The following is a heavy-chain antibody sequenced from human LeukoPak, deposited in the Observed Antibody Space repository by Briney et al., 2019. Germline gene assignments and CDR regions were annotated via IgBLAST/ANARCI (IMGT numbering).Heavy chain of an antibody. V-gene: IGHV1-18*01. CDR1: GYTFTSYG. J-gene: IGHJ3*02. CDR3: ASSAGGLMRFDI. CDR2: ISAYNGNT. Sequence: ASVKVSCKASGYTFTSYGISWVRQAPGQGLEWMGWISAYNGNTNYAQKLQGRVTMTTDTSTCTAYMELRSLRSDDTAVYYCASSAGGLMRFDIWGQGTMVTVSS. D-gene: IGHD2-8*01.